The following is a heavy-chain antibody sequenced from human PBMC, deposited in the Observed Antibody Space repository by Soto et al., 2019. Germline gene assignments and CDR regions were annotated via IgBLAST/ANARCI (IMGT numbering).Heavy chain of an antibody. CDR3: VRFRGYYDFWSGYYEYYYMDV. D-gene: IGHD3-3*01. CDR1: GGSISSYY. V-gene: IGHV4-59*01. Sequence: PSETLSLTCTVSGGSISSYYWSWIRQPPGKGLEWIGYIYYSGSTNYNPSLKSRVTISVDTSKNQFSLKLSSVTAADTAVYYCVRFRGYYDFWSGYYEYYYMDVWGKGTTVTVSS. CDR2: IYYSGST. J-gene: IGHJ6*03.